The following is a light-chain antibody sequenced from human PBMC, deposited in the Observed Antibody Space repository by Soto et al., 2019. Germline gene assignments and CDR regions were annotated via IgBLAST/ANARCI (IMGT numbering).Light chain of an antibody. J-gene: IGKJ5*01. Sequence: EIVLTQSPGTLSLSPGERATLSCRASQSVSSSYLAWYQQKPGQAPRLLIYGASSRATGIQDRFSGSGSGIDFTLSISRLAPEDPAVYYCQQYGSSPPTTFGQGTRLEIK. V-gene: IGKV3-20*01. CDR3: QQYGSSPPTT. CDR1: QSVSSSY. CDR2: GAS.